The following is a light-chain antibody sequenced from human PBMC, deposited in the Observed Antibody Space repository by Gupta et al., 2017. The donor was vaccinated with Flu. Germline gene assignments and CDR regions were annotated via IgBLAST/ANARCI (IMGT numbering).Light chain of an antibody. CDR3: QSADNSGPDNSGTQGV. CDR1: ALPHQY. CDR2: KDN. J-gene: IGLJ3*02. V-gene: IGLV3-25*03. Sequence: SYALPQPPSVSVSPGPTSSLPCSGDALPHQYAYWYQHQPGQGPVLGEKKDNGRAQGSPERFSGSISGTTGTWSISGVQAEDEADDDCQSADNSGPDNSGTQGVFGGGTKLTVL.